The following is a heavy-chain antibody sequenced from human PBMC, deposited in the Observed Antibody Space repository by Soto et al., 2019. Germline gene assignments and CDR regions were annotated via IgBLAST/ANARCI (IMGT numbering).Heavy chain of an antibody. CDR2: IYYSGST. D-gene: IGHD6-19*01. CDR3: ASDRSSGWDQGYGMDV. Sequence: SETLSLTCTVSGGSISTYYWSWIRQPPGKGLEWIGYIYYSGSTSYNPSLKSRVTISVDTSKNQFSLKLRSVTAVDTAVYYCASDRSSGWDQGYGMDVWGQGTTVTVSS. CDR1: GGSISTYY. J-gene: IGHJ6*02. V-gene: IGHV4-59*01.